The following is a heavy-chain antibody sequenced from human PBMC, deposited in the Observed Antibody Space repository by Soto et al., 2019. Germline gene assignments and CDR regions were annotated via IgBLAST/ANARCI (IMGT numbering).Heavy chain of an antibody. CDR3: ARTVRYCSGGSCCWFDP. D-gene: IGHD2-15*01. CDR2: IIPIFGTA. Sequence: QVQLVQSGAEVKKPGSSVKVSCKASGGTFSSYAISWVRQAPGQGLEWMGGIIPIFGTANYAQKFQGRVTITADESTSTAYMELSRLRSEDTAVYYCARTVRYCSGGSCCWFDPWGQGSLVTVSS. CDR1: GGTFSSYA. V-gene: IGHV1-69*01. J-gene: IGHJ5*02.